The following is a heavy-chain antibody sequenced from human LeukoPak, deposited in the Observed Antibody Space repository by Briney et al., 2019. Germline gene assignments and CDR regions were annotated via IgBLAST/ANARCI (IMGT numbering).Heavy chain of an antibody. Sequence: SVKVSCTASGGTPSSYAISWVRQAPGQGLEWMGGIIPIFGTANYAQKFQGRVTITADESTSTAYMELSSLRSEDTAVYYCARGPGYSYGYYHWFDPWGQGTLVTVSS. CDR1: GGTPSSYA. CDR3: ARGPGYSYGYYHWFDP. V-gene: IGHV1-69*13. CDR2: IIPIFGTA. J-gene: IGHJ5*02. D-gene: IGHD5-18*01.